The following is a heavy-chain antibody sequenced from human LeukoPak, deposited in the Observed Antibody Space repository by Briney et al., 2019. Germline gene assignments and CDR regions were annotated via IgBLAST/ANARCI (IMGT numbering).Heavy chain of an antibody. CDR3: ARGPSGSSSRYYYYGMDV. J-gene: IGHJ6*02. CDR2: ISSSGSTI. Sequence: GGSLRLSCAASGFTFSDYYMSWIRQAPGKGLEWVSYISSSGSTIYYADSVKGRFTISRDNAKNSLYLQMNSLRAEDTAVYYCARGPSGSSSRYYYYGMDVWGQGTTVTVSS. CDR1: GFTFSDYY. V-gene: IGHV3-11*01. D-gene: IGHD6-6*01.